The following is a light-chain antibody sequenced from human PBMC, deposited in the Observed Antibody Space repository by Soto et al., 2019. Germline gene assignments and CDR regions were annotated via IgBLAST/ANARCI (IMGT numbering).Light chain of an antibody. CDR2: DVT. Sequence: QSALTQPRSVSGSPGQSVTISCTGTSSDVGGYNYVSWYQQHPGKAPKLMIYDVTERPSGVPDRFSGSKSGNTASLTISGLRAGDEADYYCCSCAGSYTLGAFGGGTKVTVL. CDR1: SSDVGGYNY. J-gene: IGLJ2*01. CDR3: CSCAGSYTLGA. V-gene: IGLV2-11*01.